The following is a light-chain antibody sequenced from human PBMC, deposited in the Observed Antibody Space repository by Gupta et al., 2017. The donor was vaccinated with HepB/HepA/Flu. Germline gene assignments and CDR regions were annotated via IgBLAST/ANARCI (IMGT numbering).Light chain of an antibody. CDR1: RSNIGNNH. CDR3: STGDDILVGL. J-gene: IGLJ3*02. Sequence: QPVLTQPPSASGTPGQRVTISCSGSRSNIGNNHVYWYQQLPGTAPKLLIYRTYGRPAGVPDRFAGSKSGTSASLAISGLRSEDEADYYCSTGDDILVGLFGGGTKLTVL. CDR2: RTY. V-gene: IGLV1-47*01.